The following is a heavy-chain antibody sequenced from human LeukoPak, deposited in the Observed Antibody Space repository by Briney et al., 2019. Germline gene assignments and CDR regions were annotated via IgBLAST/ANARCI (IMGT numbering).Heavy chain of an antibody. CDR2: INWNGDST. V-gene: IGHV3-20*04. J-gene: IGHJ5*02. CDR3: ARLIAAAAGMGWFDP. CDR1: GFTFHDYG. D-gene: IGHD6-13*01. Sequence: GGSLRLSCAASGFTFHDYGMSWVRQAPGKGLEWVAGINWNGDSTGYVDSVKGRFTISRDNAKNSLYLQMNSLRVEDTALYYCARLIAAAAGMGWFDPWSQGTLVTVSS.